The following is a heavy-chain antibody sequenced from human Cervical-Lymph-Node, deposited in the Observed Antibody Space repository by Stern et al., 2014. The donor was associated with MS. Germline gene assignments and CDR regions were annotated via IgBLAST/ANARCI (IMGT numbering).Heavy chain of an antibody. J-gene: IGHJ6*02. D-gene: IGHD2-8*01. Sequence: VQLVESGGGVVQPGTSLRLSCAASGFTLSSYGMHWVRQAPGKGLEWVALIWCDGSNKYYAHSVKGRFTISRDNSKDAVYLQMNSLRVEDTALYYCARGGFCTDAACYEFDGMDFWGQGTPVTVPS. CDR2: IWCDGSNK. CDR3: ARGGFCTDAACYEFDGMDF. V-gene: IGHV3-33*01. CDR1: GFTLSSYG.